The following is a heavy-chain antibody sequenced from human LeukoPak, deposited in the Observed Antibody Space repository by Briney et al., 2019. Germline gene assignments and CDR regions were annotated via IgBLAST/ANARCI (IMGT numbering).Heavy chain of an antibody. D-gene: IGHD3-22*01. V-gene: IGHV4-39*01. CDR1: GDSIYSSTYN. CDR3: ARSHHTYYDGSGYYY. CDR2: GHYSGST. Sequence: SETLSLTCSVPGDSIYSSTYNWGWIRQPPGKGLEWIGSGHYSGSTIYNPSLKSRVTISVDTSKNQFSLRLSSVTAADTAVYYCARSHHTYYDGSGYYYWGQGTLVTVSS. J-gene: IGHJ4*02.